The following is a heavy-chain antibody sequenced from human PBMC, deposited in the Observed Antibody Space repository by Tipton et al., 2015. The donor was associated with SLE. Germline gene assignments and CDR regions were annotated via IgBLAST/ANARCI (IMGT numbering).Heavy chain of an antibody. V-gene: IGHV1-8*02. CDR2: MNPNSGNT. CDR3: ARGRHSDDYGDYYYGMDV. CDR1: GYTFTSYD. Sequence: QVQLVQSGPEVKKPGASVKVSCKASGYTFTSYDINWVRQATGQGLEWMGWMNPNSGNTGYAQKFQGRVTMTRNTSISTAYMELSSLRSEDTAVYYCARGRHSDDYGDYYYGMDVWGQGTTVTVSS. D-gene: IGHD4-17*01. J-gene: IGHJ6*02.